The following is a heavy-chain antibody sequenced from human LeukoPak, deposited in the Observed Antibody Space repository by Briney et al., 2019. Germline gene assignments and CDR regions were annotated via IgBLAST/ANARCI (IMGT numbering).Heavy chain of an antibody. V-gene: IGHV1-2*02. Sequence: PGGSLRLSCAASGFTFSSYGMHWVRQAPGQGLEWMGWINPNSGGTNYAQKFQGRVTMTRDTSISTAYIELSRLRSDDTAVYYCALAGGSGSYYAAYSYNWFDPWGQGTLVTVSS. CDR3: ALAGGSGSYYAAYSYNWFDP. CDR2: INPNSGGT. J-gene: IGHJ5*02. CDR1: GFTFSSYG. D-gene: IGHD3-10*01.